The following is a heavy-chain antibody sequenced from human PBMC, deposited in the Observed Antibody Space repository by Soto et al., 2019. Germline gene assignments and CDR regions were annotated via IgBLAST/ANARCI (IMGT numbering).Heavy chain of an antibody. V-gene: IGHV1-8*02. CDR1: GGTFSSYT. CDR2: MNPNSGNT. J-gene: IGHJ5*02. D-gene: IGHD3-3*01. CDR3: ARGHDFWSGYYNWFDP. Sequence: ASVKVSCKASGGTFSSYTISWVRQAPGQGLEWMGRMNPNSGNTGYAQKFQGRVTMTRNTSISTAYMELSSLRSEDTAVYYCARGHDFWSGYYNWFDPWGQGTLVTVSS.